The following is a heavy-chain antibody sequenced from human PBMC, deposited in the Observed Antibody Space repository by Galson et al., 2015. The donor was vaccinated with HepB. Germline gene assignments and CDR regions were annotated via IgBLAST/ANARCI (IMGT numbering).Heavy chain of an antibody. V-gene: IGHV1-69*04. D-gene: IGHD6-13*01. J-gene: IGHJ5*02. Sequence: SVKVSCKASGGTFSSYTISWVRQAPGQGLEWMGRIIPILGIANYAQKFQGRVTITADKSTSTAYMELSSLRSEDTAVYYCARDQAAASGIYWFDPWGQGTLVTVSS. CDR2: IIPILGIA. CDR1: GGTFSSYT. CDR3: ARDQAAASGIYWFDP.